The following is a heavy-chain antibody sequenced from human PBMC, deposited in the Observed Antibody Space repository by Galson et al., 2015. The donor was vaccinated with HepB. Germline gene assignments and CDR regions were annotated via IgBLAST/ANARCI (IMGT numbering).Heavy chain of an antibody. V-gene: IGHV1-69*10. CDR1: GGTFSSYA. D-gene: IGHD1-26*01. CDR3: ARAGLNSGSYLYFDY. CDR2: IIPILGIA. Sequence: SVKVSCKASGGTFSSYAISWVRQAPGQGLEWMGGIIPILGIANYAQKFQGRVTITADKSTSTAYMELSSLRSEDTAVYYCARAGLNSGSYLYFDYWGQGTLVTVSS. J-gene: IGHJ4*02.